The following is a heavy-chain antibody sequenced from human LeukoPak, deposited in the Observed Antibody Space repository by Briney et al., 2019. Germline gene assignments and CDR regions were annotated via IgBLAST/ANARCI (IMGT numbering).Heavy chain of an antibody. J-gene: IGHJ4*02. D-gene: IGHD3-10*01. CDR1: GFTFSSYA. V-gene: IGHV3-23*01. Sequence: GGSLRLSCAASGFTFSSYAMSWVRQAPGKGLEWVSAISGSGGSTYYVDSVKGRFTISRDNSKNTLYLQMNSLRAEDTAVYYCAKVREFGEGGLDYWGQGTLVTVSS. CDR2: ISGSGGST. CDR3: AKVREFGEGGLDY.